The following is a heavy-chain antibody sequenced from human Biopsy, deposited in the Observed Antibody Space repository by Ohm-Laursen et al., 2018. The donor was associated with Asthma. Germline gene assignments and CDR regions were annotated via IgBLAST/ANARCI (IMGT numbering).Heavy chain of an antibody. J-gene: IGHJ6*02. CDR1: SGSGGYMRSGNYY. Sequence: SQTLSLTCSLSSGSGGYMRSGNYYWGWIRQPPGKGLEWIGYIYYSGTTYYNPSLKSRVTISVDTSKNQFSLKLTSVTAADTAVYYCARDRRVRFLEWPPAMDVWGQGTTVTVSS. CDR2: IYYSGTT. V-gene: IGHV4-31*02. CDR3: ARDRRVRFLEWPPAMDV. D-gene: IGHD3-3*01.